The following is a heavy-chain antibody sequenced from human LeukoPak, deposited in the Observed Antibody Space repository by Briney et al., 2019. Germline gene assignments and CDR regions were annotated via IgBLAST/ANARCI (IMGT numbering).Heavy chain of an antibody. V-gene: IGHV1-69*13. CDR3: ARFQRGSLTDDY. CDR1: GGTFISYA. J-gene: IGHJ4*02. D-gene: IGHD7-27*01. Sequence: GASVKVSCKASGGTFISYAISWVRQAPGQGLEWMGGIIPIFGTANYAQKFQGRVTITADESTSTAYMELSSLRSEDTAVYYCARFQRGSLTDDYWGQGTLVTVSS. CDR2: IIPIFGTA.